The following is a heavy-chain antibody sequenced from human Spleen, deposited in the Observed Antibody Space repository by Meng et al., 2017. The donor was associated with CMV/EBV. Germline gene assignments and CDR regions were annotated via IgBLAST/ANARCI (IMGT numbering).Heavy chain of an antibody. CDR2: ISGSGGST. CDR1: GFTCSSYA. J-gene: IGHJ4*02. D-gene: IGHD3-3*01. CDR3: AKDLGLTYYDFWSGYSQFDY. V-gene: IGHV3-23*01. Sequence: GESLKISCAASGFTCSSYAMSWVRQAPGKGLEWVSAISGSGGSTYYADSVKGRFTISRDNSKNTLYLQMNSLRAEDTAVYYCAKDLGLTYYDFWSGYSQFDYWGQGTLVTVSS.